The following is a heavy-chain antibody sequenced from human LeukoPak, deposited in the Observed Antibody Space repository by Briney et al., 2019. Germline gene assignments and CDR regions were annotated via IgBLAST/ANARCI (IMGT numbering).Heavy chain of an antibody. J-gene: IGHJ4*02. Sequence: SETQSLTCTVSGGSISSYYWSWIRQPPGKGLEWIGYIYYSGSTNYNPSLKSRVTISVDTSKNQFSLKLSSVPAADTAVYYCAGGGGYSSDYWGQGTLVTVSS. V-gene: IGHV4-59*01. CDR2: IYYSGST. D-gene: IGHD6-13*01. CDR3: AGGGGYSSDY. CDR1: GGSISSYY.